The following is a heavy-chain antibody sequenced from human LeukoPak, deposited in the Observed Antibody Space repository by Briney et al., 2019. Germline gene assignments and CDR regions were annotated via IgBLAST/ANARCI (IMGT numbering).Heavy chain of an antibody. CDR1: CGSVSRGSYY. V-gene: IGHV4-61*01. Sequence: SETLSLTCTVSCGSVSRGSYYWSWIWQPPGKGLEWIGYTYYSGSSNYNPSLKSRVTISLDTSKNQFSLKLRSVTAADTAVFYCASLYCSRTSCYMDPWGQGTLVTVSS. J-gene: IGHJ5*02. CDR3: ASLYCSRTSCYMDP. CDR2: TYYSGSS. D-gene: IGHD2-2*02.